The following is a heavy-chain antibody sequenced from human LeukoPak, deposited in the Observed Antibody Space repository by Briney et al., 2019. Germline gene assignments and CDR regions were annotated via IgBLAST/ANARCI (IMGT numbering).Heavy chain of an antibody. CDR1: GFTFSNFP. J-gene: IGHJ3*02. Sequence: PGGSLRLSCVASGFTFSNFPMHWVRQAPGKGLEFVSAITSDGRSTPYANSVKGRFIISRDNSKNTLYLQMGSLRAEDTALYYCARDRVGGWAFDIWGQGTMVTVSS. CDR3: ARDRVGGWAFDI. CDR2: ITSDGRST. D-gene: IGHD3-16*01. V-gene: IGHV3-64*01.